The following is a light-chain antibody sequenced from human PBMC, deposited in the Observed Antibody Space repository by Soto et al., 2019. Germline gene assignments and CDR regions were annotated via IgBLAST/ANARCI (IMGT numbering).Light chain of an antibody. V-gene: IGKV3-20*01. CDR2: GAS. J-gene: IGKJ2*01. CDR1: QSVRSNY. Sequence: VVLTQSPGALSLSPGERATLSCRASQSVRSNYLAWYQQQPGQAPRLLIFGASTRATGIPDRFSGSGSGTDFTLTISRLDPEDSAVYICHQYGYGADTFGQGTRLEIK. CDR3: HQYGYGADT.